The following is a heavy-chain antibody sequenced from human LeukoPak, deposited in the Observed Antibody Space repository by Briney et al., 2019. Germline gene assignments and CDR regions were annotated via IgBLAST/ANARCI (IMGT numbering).Heavy chain of an antibody. J-gene: IGHJ6*02. CDR2: IIPIFGTV. Sequence: SVKVSCKASGYTFTSYFMHWVRQAPGQGLEWMGGIIPIFGTVNYAQKFQGRVTITADESTSTAYMELSSLRSDDTAVYYCARSPGIAVASAYGMDVWGQGTTVTVSS. CDR1: GYTFTSYF. CDR3: ARSPGIAVASAYGMDV. V-gene: IGHV1-69*13. D-gene: IGHD6-19*01.